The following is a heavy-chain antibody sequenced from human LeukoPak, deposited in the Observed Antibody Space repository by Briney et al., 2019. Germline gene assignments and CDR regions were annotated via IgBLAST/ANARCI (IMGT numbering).Heavy chain of an antibody. CDR3: ARDLLGYNYHYMDV. CDR2: ISSSSSTI. CDR1: GFTFSSYI. J-gene: IGHJ6*03. V-gene: IGHV3-48*01. Sequence: PGGSLRLSCAASGFTFSSYIMNWVRQAPGRGREGVSYISSSSSTIYYADSVKGRFTISRDNAKNSLYLQMNSLRAEDTAIYYCARDLLGYNYHYMDVWGKGTTVTVSS. D-gene: IGHD3-16*02.